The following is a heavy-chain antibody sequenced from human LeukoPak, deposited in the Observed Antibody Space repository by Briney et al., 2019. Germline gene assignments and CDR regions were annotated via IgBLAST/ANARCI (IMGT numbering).Heavy chain of an antibody. D-gene: IGHD2-15*01. Sequence: GGSLRLSCAASGFTFSSYWMSWVRQAPGKGLEWVSAISGSGGTTSYADSVKGRFTISRDNSKNTLYLQMNSLRAEDTAVYYCAKATLSSFIDYWGQGTLVTVSS. J-gene: IGHJ4*02. CDR3: AKATLSSFIDY. CDR1: GFTFSSYW. CDR2: ISGSGGTT. V-gene: IGHV3-23*01.